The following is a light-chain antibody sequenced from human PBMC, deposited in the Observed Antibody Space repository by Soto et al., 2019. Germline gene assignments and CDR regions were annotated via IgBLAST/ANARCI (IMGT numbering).Light chain of an antibody. J-gene: IGKJ2*01. CDR1: RSLIYTDGNTX. V-gene: IGKV2-30*01. Sequence: DVVMTQSPLSLPVTLGQPASISCRASRSLIYTDGNTXLNWFHQRPGQSPRRLFSKVSNRDSGVPDRFSGSGSGTDFTLKISRVEAEDVGLYYCMQGTHWPYTFGQGTKLEIK. CDR3: MQGTHWPYT. CDR2: KVS.